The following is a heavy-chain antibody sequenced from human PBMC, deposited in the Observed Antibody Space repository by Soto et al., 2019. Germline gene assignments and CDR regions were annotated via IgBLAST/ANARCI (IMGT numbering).Heavy chain of an antibody. CDR2: INPYKGNT. CDR1: GYTFTTYG. J-gene: IGHJ3*01. Sequence: ASVKVSCKASGYTFTTYGVTWVRQLPGQGLEWMGWINPYKGNTNYAQKFQGRVTFTTDTSTSTVYMDLRSLKSGDTAVYYCANFRENYGDAFDVWGQGTKVTVSS. D-gene: IGHD4-17*01. CDR3: ANFRENYGDAFDV. V-gene: IGHV1-18*01.